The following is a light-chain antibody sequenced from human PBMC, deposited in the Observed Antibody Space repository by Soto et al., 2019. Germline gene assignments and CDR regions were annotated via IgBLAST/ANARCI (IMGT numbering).Light chain of an antibody. CDR2: GAS. CDR3: QQYGSSPRIT. J-gene: IGKJ5*01. Sequence: EMVLTQSPGTLSLSTGERATLSCRASQSVSSSYLAWYQQKPGQAPRLLIYGASSRATDIPDRFSGSGSGTDFTLTISRLEPEDFAVYYCQQYGSSPRITFGQGTRLEIK. CDR1: QSVSSSY. V-gene: IGKV3-20*01.